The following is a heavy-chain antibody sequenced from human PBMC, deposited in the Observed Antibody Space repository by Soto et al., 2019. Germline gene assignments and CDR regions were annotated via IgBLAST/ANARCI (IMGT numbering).Heavy chain of an antibody. CDR3: ARPADNSSGWYRYSYGMDV. CDR2: IDPSDSYT. V-gene: IGHV5-10-1*01. D-gene: IGHD6-19*01. CDR1: GYSFTSYW. J-gene: IGHJ6*02. Sequence: PGESLKISCKGSGYSFTSYWISWVRQMPGKGLEGMGRIDPSDSYTNYSPSFQGHVTISADKSISTAYLQWSSLKASDTAMYYCARPADNSSGWYRYSYGMDVWGQGTTVTVSS.